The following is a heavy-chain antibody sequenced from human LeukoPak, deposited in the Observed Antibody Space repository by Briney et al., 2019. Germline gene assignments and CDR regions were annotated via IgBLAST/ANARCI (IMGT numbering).Heavy chain of an antibody. D-gene: IGHD3-10*01. CDR2: IYYSGST. J-gene: IGHJ4*02. CDR1: GGSISGTSYY. V-gene: IGHV4-39*07. CDR3: HLVRGGGYFDY. Sequence: SETLSLTCTVSGGSISGTSYYWGWIRQPPGKGLEWIGSIYYSGSTYYNPSLKSRVTISVHKSKNQFSLKLSSVTAADTAIYYCHLVRGGGYFDYWGQGILVTVSS.